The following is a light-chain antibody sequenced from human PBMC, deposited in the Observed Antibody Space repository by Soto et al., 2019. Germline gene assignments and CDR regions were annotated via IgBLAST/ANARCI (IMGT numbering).Light chain of an antibody. V-gene: IGLV2-14*03. CDR3: SSYTSTDTYV. CDR1: SSDVGGYNY. J-gene: IGLJ1*01. CDR2: DVS. Sequence: QSALTQPASVSGSPGQSITISCTGTSSDVGGYNYVFWYQQHPGKAPKLMIYDVSDRPSGISSRFSGSKSGSTASLTISGLQAEDEADYYCSSYTSTDTYVFGTGTKVTVL.